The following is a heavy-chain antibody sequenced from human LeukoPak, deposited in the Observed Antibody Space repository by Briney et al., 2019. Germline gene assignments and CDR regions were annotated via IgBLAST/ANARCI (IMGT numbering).Heavy chain of an antibody. V-gene: IGHV4-59*01. Sequence: SETLSPTCTVSGGSISSYYWSWIRQPPGKGLEWIACISYSGSTKYNPSLKSRVTISVDTSKNQLSLKLSSVTAADTAVYYCAREPGFDSSGYLTWFDPWGQGTLVTVSS. D-gene: IGHD3-22*01. CDR1: GGSISSYY. CDR3: AREPGFDSSGYLTWFDP. CDR2: ISYSGST. J-gene: IGHJ5*02.